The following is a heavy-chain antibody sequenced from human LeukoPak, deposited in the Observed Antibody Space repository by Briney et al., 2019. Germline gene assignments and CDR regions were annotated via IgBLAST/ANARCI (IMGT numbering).Heavy chain of an antibody. J-gene: IGHJ4*02. V-gene: IGHV1-69*06. D-gene: IGHD6-19*01. CDR2: IIPIFGTA. CDR1: VGTFSSYA. CDR3: VRDLTSKKYCSGWPFDY. Sequence: ASVKVSCTASVGTFSSYAISWVRQAPGQGLEWMGRIIPIFGTANYAQKFQGRVTITADKSTSTAYMELSSLRSEDTAVYYCVRDLTSKKYCSGWPFDYWGQGTLVTVSS.